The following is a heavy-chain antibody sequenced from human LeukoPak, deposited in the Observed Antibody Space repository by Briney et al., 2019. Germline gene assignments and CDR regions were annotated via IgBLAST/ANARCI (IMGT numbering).Heavy chain of an antibody. J-gene: IGHJ6*03. D-gene: IGHD3-22*01. CDR3: ARLKFYDSSGYSPGQYMDF. V-gene: IGHV4-4*07. CDR1: GVPMSSYY. CDR2: FCSGVDT. Sequence: SETLSLSCTVSGVPMSSYYWSWIRQAAGKGLEWIGRFCSGVDTDYNPSLKSLVTMSVDTAKNQFALKRSAVTAADTAVYYCARLKFYDSSGYSPGQYMDFWGKGTTVTVS.